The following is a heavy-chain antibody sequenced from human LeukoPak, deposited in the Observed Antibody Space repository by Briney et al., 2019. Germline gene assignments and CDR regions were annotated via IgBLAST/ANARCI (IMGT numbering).Heavy chain of an antibody. CDR2: ISSSTIYT. J-gene: IGHJ4*02. D-gene: IGHD1-1*01. Sequence: GGSLRLSCAASGFTFSSYRMHWVRQAPGKGLEWVSSISSSTIYTYYADSVKGRFTISRDNAKNSLYLQMNSLRAEDTAVYYCARGGSGNWNAPFDYWGQGTLVTVSS. V-gene: IGHV3-21*01. CDR3: ARGGSGNWNAPFDY. CDR1: GFTFSSYR.